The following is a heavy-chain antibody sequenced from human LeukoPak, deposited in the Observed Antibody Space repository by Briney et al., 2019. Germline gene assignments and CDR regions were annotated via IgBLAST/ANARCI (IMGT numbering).Heavy chain of an antibody. CDR2: ISAYNGNT. CDR3: ARGGGILYRVSTSSPDY. CDR1: GYTFTSYG. Sequence: ASVKVSCKASGYTFTSYGISWVRQAPGQGLEWMGWISAYNGNTNYAQKLQGRVTMTTDTSTSTAYMELRSLRSDDTAVYYCARGGGILYRVSTSSPDYWGQGTLVTVSS. J-gene: IGHJ4*02. V-gene: IGHV1-18*01. D-gene: IGHD2-8*01.